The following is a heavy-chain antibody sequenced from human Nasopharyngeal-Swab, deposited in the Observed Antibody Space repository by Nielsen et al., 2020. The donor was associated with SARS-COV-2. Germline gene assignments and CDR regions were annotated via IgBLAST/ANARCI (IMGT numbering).Heavy chain of an antibody. D-gene: IGHD3-16*02. CDR2: ISGSGGST. J-gene: IGHJ4*02. V-gene: IGHV3-23*01. Sequence: VRQAPGKGLEWVSAISGSGGSTYYADSVKGRFTISRDNSKNTLYLQMNSLRAEDTAVYYCAKAEYDYVWGSYRAAFDYWGQGTLVTVFS. CDR3: AKAEYDYVWGSYRAAFDY.